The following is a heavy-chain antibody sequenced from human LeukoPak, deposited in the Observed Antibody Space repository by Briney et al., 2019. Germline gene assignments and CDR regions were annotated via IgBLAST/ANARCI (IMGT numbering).Heavy chain of an antibody. CDR1: GFTFSSYA. CDR2: ISGSGGST. D-gene: IGHD3-10*01. V-gene: IGHV3-23*01. J-gene: IGHJ4*02. CDR3: AKVTMVRGY. Sequence: GGSLRLSCAASGFTFSSYAMSGVRPAPGKGLEWVSAISGSGGSTYYADSVKGRFTISRDNSKNTLYLQMNNLRAEDTAVYYCAKVTMVRGYWGQGTLVTVSS.